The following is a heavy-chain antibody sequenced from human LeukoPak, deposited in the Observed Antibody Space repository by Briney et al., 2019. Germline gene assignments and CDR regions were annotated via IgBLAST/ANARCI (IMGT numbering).Heavy chain of an antibody. CDR1: GGTFSSYA. D-gene: IGHD6-13*01. CDR3: ARDSEGYSSQRAFDY. J-gene: IGHJ4*02. V-gene: IGHV1-69*04. Sequence: SVKVSCKVSGGTFSSYAISWVRQAPGQGLEWMGRIIPILGIANYAQKFQGRVTITADKSTSTAYMELSSLRSEDTAVYYCARDSEGYSSQRAFDYWGQGTLVTVSS. CDR2: IIPILGIA.